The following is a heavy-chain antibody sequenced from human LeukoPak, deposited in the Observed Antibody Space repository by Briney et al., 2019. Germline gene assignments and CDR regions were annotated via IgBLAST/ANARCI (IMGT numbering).Heavy chain of an antibody. CDR3: ARGTTPYWGNYMDV. CDR1: GFTFSSYS. Sequence: GGSLRLSCAASGFTFSSYSMNWVRQAPGKGLEWVSYISSSSSTIYYADSVKGRFTISRDNAKNSLYLQMNSLRAEDTAVYYCARGTTPYWGNYMDVWGKGTTVTASS. CDR2: ISSSSSTI. V-gene: IGHV3-48*04. J-gene: IGHJ6*03. D-gene: IGHD3-16*01.